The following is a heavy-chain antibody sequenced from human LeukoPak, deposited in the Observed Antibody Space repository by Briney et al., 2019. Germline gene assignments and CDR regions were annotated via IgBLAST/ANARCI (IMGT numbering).Heavy chain of an antibody. CDR2: IKGEADGGTT. V-gene: IGHV3-15*01. D-gene: IGHD3-10*01. CDR3: TTDRGITIRPLFDY. J-gene: IGHJ4*02. Sequence: GGSLRLSCAASEFTFNNAWMSWVRQAPGKGLEWVGHIKGEADGGTTHYAAPVKGRFFISRDDSKNTVYLQMNRLRSDDTAVYYCTTDRGITIRPLFDYWGQGTLVTVSS. CDR1: EFTFNNAW.